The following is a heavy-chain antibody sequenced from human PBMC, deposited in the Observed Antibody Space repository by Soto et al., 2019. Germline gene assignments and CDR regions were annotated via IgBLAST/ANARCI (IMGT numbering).Heavy chain of an antibody. CDR2: INSDGSST. D-gene: IGHD3-16*02. V-gene: IGHV3-74*01. CDR3: ARDARVVP. J-gene: IGHJ5*02. Sequence: EVQLVESGGGLVQPGGSLRLSCAASGFTFSYYWMHWVRQAPGKGLGWVSRINSDGSSTSYAAAVKGSFTISRDNAKNTLYLQMNSVRDEDTAVYYCARDARVVPWGQGTLVTVSS. CDR1: GFTFSYYW.